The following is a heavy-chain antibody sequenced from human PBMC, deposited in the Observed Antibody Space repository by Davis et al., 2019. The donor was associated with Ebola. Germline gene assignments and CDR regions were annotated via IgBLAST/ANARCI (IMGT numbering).Heavy chain of an antibody. J-gene: IGHJ4*02. V-gene: IGHV1-2*04. CDR2: INPNSGGT. Sequence: ASVKVSCKASGYTFTGYYMHWVRQAPGQGLEWMGWINPNSGGTNYAQKFQGWVTMTKDTSISTAYMELSRLRSDDTAVYYCARGGGSSKRTMGYWGQGTLVTVSS. CDR1: GYTFTGYY. CDR3: ARGGGSSKRTMGY. D-gene: IGHD1-26*01.